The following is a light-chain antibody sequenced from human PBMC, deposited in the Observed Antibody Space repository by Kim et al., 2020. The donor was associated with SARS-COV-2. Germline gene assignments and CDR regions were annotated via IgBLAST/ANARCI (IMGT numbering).Light chain of an antibody. CDR3: NSYTSSSTLV. V-gene: IGLV2-14*03. J-gene: IGLJ3*02. CDR1: SSDVGGYNY. CDR2: DVS. Sequence: QSALAQPASVSGSPGQSITISCTGTSSDVGGYNYVSWYQQHPGKAPKLMIYDVSKRPSGVSSRCSGSKSGNTASLTISGLQAEDEADYYCNSYTSSSTLVFGGGTPLTVL.